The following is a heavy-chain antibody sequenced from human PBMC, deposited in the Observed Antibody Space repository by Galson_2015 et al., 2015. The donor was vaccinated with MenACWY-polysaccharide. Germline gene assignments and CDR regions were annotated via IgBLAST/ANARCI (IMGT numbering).Heavy chain of an antibody. Sequence: DGSEKYYVDSVKGRFSISRDNAKTSLYLQMNSLRSEDTAVYYCARDPLDSSGYTRGSVFDLWGRGTLSLSPQ. CDR3: ARDPLDSSGYTRGSVFDL. CDR2: DGSEK. D-gene: IGHD3-22*01. J-gene: IGHJ2*01. V-gene: IGHV3-7*01.